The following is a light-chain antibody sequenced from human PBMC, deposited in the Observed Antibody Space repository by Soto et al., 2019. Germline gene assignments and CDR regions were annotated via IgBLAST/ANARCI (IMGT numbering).Light chain of an antibody. CDR3: SSYAGGYTYV. Sequence: QSVLTQPASVSGSPGQSITISCTGTSSDVGSYTVVSWFQQYPGKAPKLMIYEVTKRPSGVSNRFSGSKSGNTASLTISGLQAEDEADYYCSSYAGGYTYVFGTGTKLTVL. J-gene: IGLJ1*01. V-gene: IGLV2-23*02. CDR2: EVT. CDR1: SSDVGSYTV.